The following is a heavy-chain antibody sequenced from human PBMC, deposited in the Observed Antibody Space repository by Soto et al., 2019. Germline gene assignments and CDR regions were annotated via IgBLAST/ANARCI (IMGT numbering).Heavy chain of an antibody. CDR2: ISGSGGST. D-gene: IGHD3-10*02. J-gene: IGHJ4*02. CDR1: EGKFGSYA. V-gene: IGHV3-23*01. CDR3: AKDDNLFGPARPF. Sequence: LSWRAAEGKFGSYASSWVRQNPGKGLEWVSAISGSGGSTYYADSVKGRFTISRDNSKNTLYLQMNSLRAEDTAVYYCAKDDNLFGPARPFWGQGTLVTVS.